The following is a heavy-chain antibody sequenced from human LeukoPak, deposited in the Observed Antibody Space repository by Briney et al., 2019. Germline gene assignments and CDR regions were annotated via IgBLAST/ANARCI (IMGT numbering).Heavy chain of an antibody. J-gene: IGHJ5*02. CDR2: INTNTGNP. CDR3: ARDEAGIAAAGKGLWFDP. CDR1: GYTFTSYD. Sequence: ASVKVSCKASGYTFTSYDVNWVRQAPGQGLEWMGWINTNTGNPTYAQGFTGRFVFSLDTSVSTAYLQTSSLKAEDTAVYYCARDEAGIAAAGKGLWFDPWGQGTLVTVSS. V-gene: IGHV7-4-1*02. D-gene: IGHD6-13*01.